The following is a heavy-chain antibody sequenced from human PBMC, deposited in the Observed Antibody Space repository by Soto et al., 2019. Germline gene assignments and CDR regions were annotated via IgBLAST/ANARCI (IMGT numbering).Heavy chain of an antibody. CDR2: IIPLYGTA. D-gene: IGHD2-15*01. V-gene: IGHV1-69*01. CDR1: GDTFSSYA. Sequence: QVQLVQSGAEVKKPGSSVKVSCKASGDTFSSYAISWVRQAPGHGLEWMGGIIPLYGTANYAQKFQDRVTITADESTSTAYIELSSLTSDDTAVYYCARDLGGCSAGSCRYNWLDSWGQGTLVTFSS. CDR3: ARDLGGCSAGSCRYNWLDS. J-gene: IGHJ5*01.